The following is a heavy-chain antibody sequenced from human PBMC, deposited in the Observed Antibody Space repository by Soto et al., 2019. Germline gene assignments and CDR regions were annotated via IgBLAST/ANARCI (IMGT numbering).Heavy chain of an antibody. CDR1: GYTFINYA. D-gene: IGHD6-6*01. V-gene: IGHV1-3*04. Sequence: GASVKVSCKASGYTFINYAIHWVRQAPGQRLEWMGWINTGNGNTQYSQKFQGRVTITRDTSAGAAYMELSSLRSEDTAVYYCARDSRLSSSNNWFDPLGQGTLVTVSS. CDR2: INTGNGNT. J-gene: IGHJ5*02. CDR3: ARDSRLSSSNNWFDP.